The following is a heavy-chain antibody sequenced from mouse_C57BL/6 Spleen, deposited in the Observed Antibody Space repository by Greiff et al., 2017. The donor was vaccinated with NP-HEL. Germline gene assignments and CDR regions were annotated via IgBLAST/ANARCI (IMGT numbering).Heavy chain of an antibody. J-gene: IGHJ2*01. Sequence: QVQLQQPGAELVRPGSSVKLSCKASGYTFTSYWMDWVKQRPGQGLEWIGNIYPSDSETHYNQKFKDKDTLTVDKSSSTAYMQLSSLTSEDSAVYYCARVDSSGYYFDYWGQGTTLTVSS. CDR2: IYPSDSET. CDR1: GYTFTSYW. V-gene: IGHV1-61*01. D-gene: IGHD3-2*02. CDR3: ARVDSSGYYFDY.